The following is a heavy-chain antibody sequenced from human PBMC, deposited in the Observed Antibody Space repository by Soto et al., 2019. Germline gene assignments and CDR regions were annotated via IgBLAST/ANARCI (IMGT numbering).Heavy chain of an antibody. V-gene: IGHV3-23*01. CDR3: GTRTSSVALHGHADVEV. J-gene: IGHJ6*02. CDR1: GFTFSTYA. D-gene: IGHD3-3*01. Sequence: EAQVLESGGGLVQPGGSLRLSCAASGFTFSTYAMSWVRQAPGKGLEWVSAISDSGGRTYYADSVQGRFTISRDNSKNALFLQMSSLVVEDTAIYFCGTRTSSVALHGHADVEVWGQGTTVTVSS. CDR2: ISDSGGRT.